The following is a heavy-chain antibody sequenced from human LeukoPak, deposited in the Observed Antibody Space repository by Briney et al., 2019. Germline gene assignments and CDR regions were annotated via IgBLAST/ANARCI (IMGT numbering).Heavy chain of an antibody. CDR1: GGSFSGYY. Sequence: SETLSLTCAVYGGSFSGYYWSWIRQPPGKGLEWIGEINHSGSTNYNPSLKSRVTISVDTSKNQFSLKLSSVTAADTAVYYCARRGHNRYYHDSSGYHKAFDIWGQGTMVTVSS. CDR2: INHSGST. J-gene: IGHJ3*02. V-gene: IGHV4-34*01. CDR3: ARRGHNRYYHDSSGYHKAFDI. D-gene: IGHD3-22*01.